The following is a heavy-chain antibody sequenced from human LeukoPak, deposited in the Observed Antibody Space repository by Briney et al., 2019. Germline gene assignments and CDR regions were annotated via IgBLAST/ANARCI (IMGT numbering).Heavy chain of an antibody. J-gene: IGHJ5*02. Sequence: SETLSLTCTVSGASISTSAYYWGWIRQPPGKGLDWIGNIYYSGSTYYNPSLKSRVTISVDSSKNQFSLKLSSVTAADTAVYYCARRIAVAASTWFDPWGQGALVTVSS. CDR3: ARRIAVAASTWFDP. V-gene: IGHV4-39*01. D-gene: IGHD6-19*01. CDR2: IYYSGST. CDR1: GASISTSAYY.